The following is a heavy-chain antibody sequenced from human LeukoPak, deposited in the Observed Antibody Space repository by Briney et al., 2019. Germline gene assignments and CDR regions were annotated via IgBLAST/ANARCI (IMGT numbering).Heavy chain of an antibody. D-gene: IGHD3-10*02. V-gene: IGHV3-21*01. J-gene: IGHJ6*04. CDR3: AELGITMIGGV. CDR1: GFTFSSYS. Sequence: PGGSLRLTCAASGFTFSSYSMNWVRQAPGKGLEWVSSISSSSSYIYYADSVKGRFTISRDNAKNSLYLQMNSLRAEDTAVYYCAELGITMIGGVWGKGTTVTISS. CDR2: ISSSSSYI.